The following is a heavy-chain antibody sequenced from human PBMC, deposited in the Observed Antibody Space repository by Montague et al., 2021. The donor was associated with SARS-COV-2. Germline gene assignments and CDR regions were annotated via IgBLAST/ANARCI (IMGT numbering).Heavy chain of an antibody. CDR2: IYTSGSI. CDR1: GGSIRNYY. CDR3: ARNPGEYYGMDV. J-gene: IGHJ6*02. D-gene: IGHD3-16*01. Sequence: SETLSLTCHVSGGSIRNYYWSWIRQPAGKGLEWIGRIYTSGSINYNPSLKTRITLSVDTSKNQLSLRLNSVTAADTAVYYCARNPGEYYGMDVWGQGTTVTVSS. V-gene: IGHV4-4*07.